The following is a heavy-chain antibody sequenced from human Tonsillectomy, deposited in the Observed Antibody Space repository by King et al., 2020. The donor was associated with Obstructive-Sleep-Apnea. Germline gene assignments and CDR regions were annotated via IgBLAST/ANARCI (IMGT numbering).Heavy chain of an antibody. J-gene: IGHJ4*02. CDR2: INPSGGST. D-gene: IGHD3-16*01. Sequence: VQLVESGAEVKKPGASVKVSCKASGYTFTTYYMHWVRQAPGQGLEWMGLINPSGGSTSYAQKFQGRVTMTRDTATSTGYMELSSLGSEDTAVYYCARARGGSYYDYWGQGTLVTVSS. V-gene: IGHV1-46*01. CDR3: ARARGGSYYDY. CDR1: GYTFTTYY.